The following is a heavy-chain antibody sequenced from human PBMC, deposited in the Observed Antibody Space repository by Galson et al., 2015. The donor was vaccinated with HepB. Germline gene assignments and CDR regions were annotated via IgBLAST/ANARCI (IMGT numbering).Heavy chain of an antibody. CDR1: GFTFSSSA. Sequence: LRLSCAASGFTFSSSAMSWVRQAPGKGLEWVSTISDRSYSRDYADSVKGRFTISRDNSKNTLYLQMNNLRAEDTAVYYCATDRDTIVGAMNYWGQGTLVTVSS. V-gene: IGHV3-23*01. D-gene: IGHD1-26*01. CDR3: ATDRDTIVGAMNY. CDR2: ISDRSYSR. J-gene: IGHJ4*02.